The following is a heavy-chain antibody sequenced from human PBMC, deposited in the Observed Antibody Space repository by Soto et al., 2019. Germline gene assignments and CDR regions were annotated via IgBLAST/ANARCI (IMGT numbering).Heavy chain of an antibody. CDR3: ARCYFSVGSCYTCWHFDL. J-gene: IGHJ2*01. D-gene: IGHD2-15*01. V-gene: IGHV1-18*01. CDR1: GYTCNNYG. CDR2: IGPYNSNT. Sequence: QVQLVQSGAEVKKPGASVKVSCKASGYTCNNYGISWVRQAPGQGLEWMGWIGPYNSNTDHAQNFQRRVTMTTDTSTNTAYMELRSLRSDDTALYYCARCYFSVGSCYTCWHFDLWGRGTLVTVSS.